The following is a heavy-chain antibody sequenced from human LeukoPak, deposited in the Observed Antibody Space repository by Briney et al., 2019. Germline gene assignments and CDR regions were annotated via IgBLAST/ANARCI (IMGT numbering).Heavy chain of an antibody. CDR3: ARLRRNSDRSGYYYYYDY. CDR1: GYTFSSYS. CDR2: NSVGSNYI. D-gene: IGHD3-22*01. V-gene: IGHV3-21*01. Sequence: KTGGSLRLSCAASGYTFSSYSINWVRQAPGKGLEWVSSNSVGSNYIYYADSVRGRFSISRDDARNSLYLQMDSLRGDDTAVYYCARLRRNSDRSGYYYYYDYWGQGTLVTVSS. J-gene: IGHJ4*02.